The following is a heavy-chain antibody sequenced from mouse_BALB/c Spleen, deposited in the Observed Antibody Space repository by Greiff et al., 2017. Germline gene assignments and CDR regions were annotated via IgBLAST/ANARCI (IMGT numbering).Heavy chain of an antibody. CDR2: IDPANGNT. D-gene: IGHD1-1*01. J-gene: IGHJ4*01. CDR1: GFNIKDTY. CDR3: ARYTTVVEGAMDY. Sequence: VQLQQSGAELVKPGASVKLSCTASGFNIKDTYMHWVKQRPEQGLEWIGRIDPANGNTKYDPKFQGKATITADTSSNTAYLQLSSLTSEDTAVYYCARYTTVVEGAMDYWGQGTSVTVSS. V-gene: IGHV14-3*02.